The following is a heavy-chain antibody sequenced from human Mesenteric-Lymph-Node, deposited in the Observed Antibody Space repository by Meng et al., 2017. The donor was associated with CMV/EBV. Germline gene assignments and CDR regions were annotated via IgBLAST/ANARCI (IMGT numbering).Heavy chain of an antibody. V-gene: IGHV4-31*11. CDR2: IYYSGTT. Sequence: TCAVSGGSIITGSYYWTWIRQRPGTGLEWIGYIYYSGTTYYNPSLKSRITISVDTSKNQFSLELNSVTAADTAVYYCAKSGAYDFDYWGQGTLVTVSS. CDR3: AKSGAYDFDY. J-gene: IGHJ4*02. D-gene: IGHD3-10*01. CDR1: GGSIITGSYY.